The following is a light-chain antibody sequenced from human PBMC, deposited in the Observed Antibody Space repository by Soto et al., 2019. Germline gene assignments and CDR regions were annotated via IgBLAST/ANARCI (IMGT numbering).Light chain of an antibody. CDR3: SSYTTAYFYV. Sequence: QSVLTQPASVSGSPGQSITISCTGSNNDIGAYNYVSWYQQHPGKAPKLIIHGVTNRPSGVSHRFSGSKSDYTASLTISGLQAEDEGDYYCSSYTTAYFYVFGTGTKVTVL. CDR2: GVT. J-gene: IGLJ1*01. V-gene: IGLV2-14*01. CDR1: NNDIGAYNY.